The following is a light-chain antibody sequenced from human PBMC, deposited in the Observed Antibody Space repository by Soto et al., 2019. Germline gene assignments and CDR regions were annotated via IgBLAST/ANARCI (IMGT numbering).Light chain of an antibody. J-gene: IGLJ2*01. Sequence: QSVLTQPPSASGTPGQRFTISCSGSSSNIGSNPVHWDQQLPGTAPKLLIYSNNQRPSGVPDRCSVSKSCTSASLSISGLPSEDEADYYCAAWDDSLKRVFGGGTKLTVL. V-gene: IGLV1-44*01. CDR3: AAWDDSLKRV. CDR1: SSNIGSNP. CDR2: SNN.